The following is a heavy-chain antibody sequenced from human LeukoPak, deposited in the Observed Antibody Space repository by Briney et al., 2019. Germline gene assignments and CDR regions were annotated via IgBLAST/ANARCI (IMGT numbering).Heavy chain of an antibody. Sequence: GGSLRLSCAASGFTFSSYAMSWVRQAPGKGLEWVSYISSSSSTIYYADSVKGRFTISRDNAKNSLYLQMNSLRAEDTAVYYCARAGRDGYNYDFDYWGQGTLVTVSS. CDR3: ARAGRDGYNYDFDY. CDR1: GFTFSSYA. V-gene: IGHV3-48*01. CDR2: ISSSSSTI. J-gene: IGHJ4*02. D-gene: IGHD5-24*01.